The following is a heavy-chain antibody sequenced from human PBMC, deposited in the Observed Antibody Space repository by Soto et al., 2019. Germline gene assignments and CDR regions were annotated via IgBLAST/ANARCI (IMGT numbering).Heavy chain of an antibody. V-gene: IGHV3-23*01. CDR1: GFTFSSYA. CDR2: ISGTGGST. J-gene: IGHJ4*02. D-gene: IGHD6-13*01. CDR3: ATGGRCSSSWYEGY. Sequence: EVQLLESGGGLVQPGGSLRLSCAASGFTFSSYAMSWVRQAPGKGLEWVSAISGTGGSTSYADSVKGRFTISRDNSKNTLYLQMNSLRVEDTAVYYCATGGRCSSSWYEGYWGQGTLVTVSS.